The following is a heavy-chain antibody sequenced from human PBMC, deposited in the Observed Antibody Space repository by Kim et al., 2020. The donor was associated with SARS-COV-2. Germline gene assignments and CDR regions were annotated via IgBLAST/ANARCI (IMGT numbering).Heavy chain of an antibody. CDR2: IWNDGSNE. V-gene: IGHV3-33*01. Sequence: GGSLRLSCVASGFRSYGMHLVRQAPAKGMGWVSRIWNDGSNEAYVYSVRGRFTISIDNSRDTVYLEMNSLRVEDTAIYYCSRGPQRGPGDWFDPWGQETLVTVSS. CDR3: SRGPQRGPGDWFDP. J-gene: IGHJ5*02. D-gene: IGHD7-27*01. CDR1: GFRSYG.